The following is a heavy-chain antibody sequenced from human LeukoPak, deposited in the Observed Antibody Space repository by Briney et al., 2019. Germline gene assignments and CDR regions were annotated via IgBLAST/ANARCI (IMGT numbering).Heavy chain of an antibody. CDR1: GGSISHYF. D-gene: IGHD3-10*01. Sequence: PSETLSLTCTVSGGSISHYFWSWIRQPPGKALEWIGYIYYSGSTNYNPSLKSRVTISVDPSKNQFSLKLNSVTAADTAVYYCARHVSTMVRGVINPPYYFDYWGQGTLVTVSS. V-gene: IGHV4-59*08. J-gene: IGHJ4*02. CDR2: IYYSGST. CDR3: ARHVSTMVRGVINPPYYFDY.